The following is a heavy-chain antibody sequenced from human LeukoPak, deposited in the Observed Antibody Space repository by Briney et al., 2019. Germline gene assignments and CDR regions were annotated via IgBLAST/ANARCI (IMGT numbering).Heavy chain of an antibody. V-gene: IGHV1-18*04. D-gene: IGHD6-19*01. CDR2: ISAYTGHT. J-gene: IGHJ4*02. CDR1: GNTFTSYG. Sequence: ASVKVSCKASGNTFTSYGISWVRQAPGQGLEWMGWISAYTGHTDYPQKLQGRVTMTMDTSTSTTYMDLRSLRSEDTAVYYCARSFSSGWYFDYCGQGTLVPVSS. CDR3: ARSFSSGWYFDY.